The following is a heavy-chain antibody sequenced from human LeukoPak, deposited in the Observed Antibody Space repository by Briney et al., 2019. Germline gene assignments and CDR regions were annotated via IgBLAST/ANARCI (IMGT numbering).Heavy chain of an antibody. D-gene: IGHD1-26*01. V-gene: IGHV4-34*01. Sequence: SETLSLTCAVYGGSFSGYYWSWIRQPPGKGLEWIGEINHSGSTNYNPSLKSRVTISVDTSKNQFSLKLSSVTAADTAVYYCARGDMGATNLYYYYYMDVWGKGTTVTVSS. CDR1: GGSFSGYY. J-gene: IGHJ6*03. CDR2: INHSGST. CDR3: ARGDMGATNLYYYYYMDV.